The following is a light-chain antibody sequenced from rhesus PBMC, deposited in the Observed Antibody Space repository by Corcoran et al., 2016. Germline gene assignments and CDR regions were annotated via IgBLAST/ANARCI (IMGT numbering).Light chain of an antibody. CDR1: QSLLHSNGNPY. Sequence: DIVMTQTPLSLPVTPGEPASISCRSSQSLLHSNGNPYLAWSLQKPGQSPRLLIYTVTIRESGGPARFPGLLVYKVYKPESGVPDRFSGSGSGKDFTLEISRVEPEDVGVYYCMQSTKEPWTFGQGTKVEIK. V-gene: IGKV2S2*01. CDR2: TVT. J-gene: IGKJ1*01. CDR3: MQSTKEPWT.